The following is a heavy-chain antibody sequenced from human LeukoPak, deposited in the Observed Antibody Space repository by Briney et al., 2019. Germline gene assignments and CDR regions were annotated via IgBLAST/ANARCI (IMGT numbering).Heavy chain of an antibody. CDR3: AELGITMIGGV. CDR1: GFTFSSYE. J-gene: IGHJ6*04. V-gene: IGHV3-48*03. CDR2: ISSSGSTI. Sequence: GGSLRLSCAASGFTFSSYEMNWVRQAPGKGLEWASYISSSGSTIYYADSVKGRFTISRDNAKNSLYLQVNSLRAEDTAVYYCAELGITMIGGVWGKGTTVTISS. D-gene: IGHD3-10*02.